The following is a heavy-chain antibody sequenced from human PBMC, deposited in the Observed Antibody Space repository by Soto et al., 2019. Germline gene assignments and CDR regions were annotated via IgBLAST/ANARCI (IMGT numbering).Heavy chain of an antibody. CDR2: INHSGST. J-gene: IGHJ6*02. D-gene: IGHD6-13*01. Sequence: PSETLSLTCAVYGGSFSGYYWTWIRQPPGKGLEWIGEINHSGSTNQNPSLKGRFTISRDNAKNSLYLQMNSLRAEDTAVYYCASSYSSSWYQWLEEYYYYGIDVWGQGTTVTVSS. V-gene: IGHV4-34*10. CDR1: GGSFSGYY. CDR3: ASSYSSSWYQWLEEYYYYGIDV.